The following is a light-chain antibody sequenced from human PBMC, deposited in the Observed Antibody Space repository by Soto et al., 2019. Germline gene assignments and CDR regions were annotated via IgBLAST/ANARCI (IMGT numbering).Light chain of an antibody. CDR1: QSVSSY. Sequence: EIVLTQSPATLSLSPGERATLSCRASQSVSSYLAWYQQKPGQAPRLLIYDASNRATGIPARFSGSGSGTDFTLTISSLEPEDFAVYYCQQRGNWLMYTFGQGTKLEIK. J-gene: IGKJ2*01. V-gene: IGKV3-11*01. CDR3: QQRGNWLMYT. CDR2: DAS.